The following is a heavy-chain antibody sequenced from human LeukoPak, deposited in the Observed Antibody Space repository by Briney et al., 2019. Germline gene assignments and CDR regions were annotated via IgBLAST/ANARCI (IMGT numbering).Heavy chain of an antibody. CDR3: ARDYSSSSDYFYYMDV. Sequence: AGGSLRLSCAASGFTFSDYYMSWIRQAPGKGLEWLSYMSGSADTIYYADSVRGRFTISRDNAKNSLYLQMSSLRAEDTALYYCARDYSSSSDYFYYMDVWGKGTTVTISS. V-gene: IGHV3-11*04. J-gene: IGHJ6*03. CDR2: MSGSADTI. CDR1: GFTFSDYY. D-gene: IGHD6-6*01.